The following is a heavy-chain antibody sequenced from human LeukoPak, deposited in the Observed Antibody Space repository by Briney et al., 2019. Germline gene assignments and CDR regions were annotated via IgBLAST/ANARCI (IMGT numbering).Heavy chain of an antibody. CDR1: GGSISSYY. CDR3: ARSKDGYSSGWYGY. V-gene: IGHV4-59*01. J-gene: IGHJ4*02. Sequence: PSETLSLTCTVSGGSISSYYWSWIRQPPGKGLEWIGYIYYGGSTNYNPSLKSRVTISVDTSKNQFSLKLSSVTAADTAVYYCARSKDGYSSGWYGYWGQGTLVTVSS. D-gene: IGHD6-19*01. CDR2: IYYGGST.